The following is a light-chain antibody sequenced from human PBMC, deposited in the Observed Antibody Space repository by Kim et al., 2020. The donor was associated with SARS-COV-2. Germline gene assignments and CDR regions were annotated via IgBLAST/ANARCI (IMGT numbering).Light chain of an antibody. Sequence: LSQPASVSGSPGQSITISCTGTSSDVGGYNYVSWYQQHPGKAPKLMIYDVSKRPSGVSNRFSGSKSGNTASLTISGLQAEDEADYYCSSYTSSSTWVFGGGTQLTVL. CDR2: DVS. V-gene: IGLV2-14*03. J-gene: IGLJ3*02. CDR3: SSYTSSSTWV. CDR1: SSDVGGYNY.